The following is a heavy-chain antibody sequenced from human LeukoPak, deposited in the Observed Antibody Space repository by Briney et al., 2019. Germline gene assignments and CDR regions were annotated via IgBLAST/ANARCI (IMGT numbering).Heavy chain of an antibody. D-gene: IGHD3-10*01. V-gene: IGHV4-59*08. CDR3: AIHGGEITLVRGVINWFDP. J-gene: IGHJ5*02. Sequence: PSETLSLTCTVSGCSISTYCWSWIRQPPGKGLEWIGFIYYSGSTNYNPSLKSRVIMSVDTSKNQFSLKLTSVTAADTAVYYCAIHGGEITLVRGVINWFDPCGQGTQVTVSS. CDR1: GCSISTYC. CDR2: IYYSGST.